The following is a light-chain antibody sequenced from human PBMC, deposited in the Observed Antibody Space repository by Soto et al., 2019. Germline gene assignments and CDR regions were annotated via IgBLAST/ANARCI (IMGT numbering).Light chain of an antibody. CDR3: ATWHDSFYV. V-gene: IGLV1-44*01. CDR1: TSDIGTNA. J-gene: IGLJ1*01. Sequence: QSVLTQPPSASGTPGQRVTVSCYGSTSDIGTNAVNWFQHLPGTAPRLLIYTNNQRPSGVPDRFSGSMSGTSASLAISGLQSEDEADYYCATWHDSFYVFGTGTKLTVL. CDR2: TNN.